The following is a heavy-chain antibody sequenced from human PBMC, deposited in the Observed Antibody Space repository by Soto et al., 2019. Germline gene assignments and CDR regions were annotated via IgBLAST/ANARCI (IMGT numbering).Heavy chain of an antibody. CDR2: INAGNGNT. CDR1: GYTFTSYA. D-gene: IGHD2-15*01. J-gene: IGHJ4*02. V-gene: IGHV1-3*01. CDR3: ARINLGYCSGGSCYEFDY. Sequence: QVQLVQSGAEVKKPGASVKVSCKASGYTFTSYAMHWVRQAPGQRLEWVGWINAGNGNTKYSQKFQGRVTITRDTSASTAYMELSSLRSEDTAVYYCARINLGYCSGGSCYEFDYWGQGTLVTVSS.